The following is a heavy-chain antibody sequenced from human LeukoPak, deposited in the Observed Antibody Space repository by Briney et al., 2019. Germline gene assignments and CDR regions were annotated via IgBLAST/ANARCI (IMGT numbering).Heavy chain of an antibody. CDR3: ARDVSPPYGGNSFSFDN. D-gene: IGHD4-23*01. CDR1: GFTFSSYW. V-gene: IGHV3-48*02. J-gene: IGHJ4*02. Sequence: GGSLRLSCAASGFTFSSYWMSWVRQAPGMGLEWISYISRSGITIKYADSVKGRFTISRDNAKNSLYLQMNSLRDEDTAVYYCARDVSPPYGGNSFSFDNWGQGTLVTVSS. CDR2: ISRSGITI.